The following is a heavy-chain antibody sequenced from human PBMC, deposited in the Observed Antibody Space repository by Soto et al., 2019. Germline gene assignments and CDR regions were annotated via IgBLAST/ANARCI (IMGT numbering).Heavy chain of an antibody. CDR2: INHSGST. CDR1: GGSFSGYY. Sequence: SETLSLTCAVYGGSFSGYYWSWIRQPPGKGLEWIGEINHSGSTNYNPSLKSRVTISVDTSKNQFSLKLSSVTAADTAVYYCARAGRRNGLTYFDYWGQGTLVTVSS. CDR3: ARAGRRNGLTYFDY. J-gene: IGHJ4*02. V-gene: IGHV4-34*01. D-gene: IGHD6-6*01.